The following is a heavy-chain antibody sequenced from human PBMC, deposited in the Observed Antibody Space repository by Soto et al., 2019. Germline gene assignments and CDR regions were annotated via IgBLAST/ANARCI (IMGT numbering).Heavy chain of an antibody. Sequence: EVQLVESGGGLVKPGGPWDPSVPPLGFPSSGSALNWSGRPQGKGWRGAPSFFSSGGSIYYADSVKGRFTISRDNAKNSLYLQMNSLKDEDTAVYYCVRDSGEQLVRRGFYYYYMDVWGKGTTVTVSS. CDR3: VRDSGEQLVRRGFYYYYMDV. CDR2: FFSSGGSI. D-gene: IGHD6-6*01. CDR1: GFPSSGSA. J-gene: IGHJ6*03. V-gene: IGHV3-21*01.